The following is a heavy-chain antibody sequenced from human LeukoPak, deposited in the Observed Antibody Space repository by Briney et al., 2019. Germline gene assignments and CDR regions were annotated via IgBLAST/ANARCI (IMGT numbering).Heavy chain of an antibody. Sequence: GGSLRLSCAASGFTVNRTYMSWVRQAPGRGLEWVSAISGSGGSTYYADSVKGRFTISRDNSKNTLYLQMNSLRAEDTAVYYCAKFTMVRGLDYWGQGTLVTVSS. D-gene: IGHD3-10*01. CDR1: GFTVNRTY. V-gene: IGHV3-23*01. CDR2: ISGSGGST. CDR3: AKFTMVRGLDY. J-gene: IGHJ4*02.